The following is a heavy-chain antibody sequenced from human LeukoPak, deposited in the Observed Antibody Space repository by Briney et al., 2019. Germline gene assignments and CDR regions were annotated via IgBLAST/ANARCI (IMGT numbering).Heavy chain of an antibody. CDR3: ASSPGDSSGYYRVVY. CDR2: ISAYNGNT. Sequence: ASVKVSCKASGYTFTSYVISWVRQAPGQGLGWMGWISAYNGNTNYAQKLQGRVTMTTDTSTSTAYMELRSLRSDDTAVYYCASSPGDSSGYYRVVYWGQGTLVTVSS. V-gene: IGHV1-18*01. CDR1: GYTFTSYV. D-gene: IGHD3-22*01. J-gene: IGHJ4*02.